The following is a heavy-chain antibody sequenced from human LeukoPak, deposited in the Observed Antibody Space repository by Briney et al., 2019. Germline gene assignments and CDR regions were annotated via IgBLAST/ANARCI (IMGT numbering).Heavy chain of an antibody. J-gene: IGHJ4*02. CDR3: ARGGYYGSGSNPFDY. CDR1: GFMFSNYG. CDR2: IDTDGSST. Sequence: PGRSLRLSCAASGFMFSNYGMQWVRQAPGKGLVWVSRIDTDGSSTNYADSVKGRFTISRDNAKDTLYLQVNSLRAEDTAVYYCARGGYYGSGSNPFDYWGQGTLVTVSS. D-gene: IGHD3-10*01. V-gene: IGHV3-74*01.